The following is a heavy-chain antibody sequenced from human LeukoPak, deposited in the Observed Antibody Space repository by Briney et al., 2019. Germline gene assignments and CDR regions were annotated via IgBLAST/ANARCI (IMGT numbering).Heavy chain of an antibody. CDR3: ARHDYGGNSARFDP. V-gene: IGHV4-59*08. D-gene: IGHD4-23*01. CDR1: GGSIRSYF. Sequence: PSETLSLTCTVSGGSIRSYFWSWIRQPPGKGLEWIGYIFYSGTTYYNPSLKSRVSISVDTSKNQFSLKLTSVTAADTAVYYCARHDYGGNSARFDPWGQGTLVTVSS. CDR2: IFYSGTT. J-gene: IGHJ5*02.